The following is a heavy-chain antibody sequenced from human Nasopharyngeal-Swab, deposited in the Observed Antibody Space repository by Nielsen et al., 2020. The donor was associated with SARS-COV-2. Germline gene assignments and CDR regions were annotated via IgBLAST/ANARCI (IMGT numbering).Heavy chain of an antibody. CDR3: ARGGQQQLDYYYYGMDV. CDR2: IWYDGSNK. V-gene: IGHV3-33*01. Sequence: GESLKISCATSGFTFSSYGMHWVRQAPGKGLEWVAAIWYDGSNKYYADSVKGRFTISRDNSKNTLYLQMNSLRAEDTAVYYCARGGQQQLDYYYYGMDVWGQGTTVSVSS. CDR1: GFTFSSYG. D-gene: IGHD6-13*01. J-gene: IGHJ6*02.